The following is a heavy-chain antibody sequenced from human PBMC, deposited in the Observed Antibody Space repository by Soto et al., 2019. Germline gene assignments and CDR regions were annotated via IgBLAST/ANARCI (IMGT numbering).Heavy chain of an antibody. CDR1: GGSISSYY. Sequence: SETMSLTCTVSGGSISSYYWSWIRQPPGKGLEWIGYIYYSGSTNYNPSLKSRVTMSVDTSKNQFSLKLSSVTAADTAVYYCADFYDSSGYFLSWGQGTLVTVSS. J-gene: IGHJ5*02. CDR2: IYYSGST. CDR3: ADFYDSSGYFLS. V-gene: IGHV4-59*01. D-gene: IGHD3-22*01.